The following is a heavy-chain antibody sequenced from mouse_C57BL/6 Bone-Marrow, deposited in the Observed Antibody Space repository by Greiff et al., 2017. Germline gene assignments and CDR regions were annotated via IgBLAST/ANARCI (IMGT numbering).Heavy chain of an antibody. CDR3: AREGTVVATHWYFDV. D-gene: IGHD1-1*01. CDR1: GYTFTSYG. V-gene: IGHV1-81*01. Sequence: QVQLKESGAELARPGASVKLSCKASGYTFTSYGISWVKQRTGQSLEWIGEIYPRSGNTYYNEKFKGKATLTADKSSSTAYMELRSLTSEDSAVYFCAREGTVVATHWYFDVWGTGTTVTVSS. CDR2: IYPRSGNT. J-gene: IGHJ1*03.